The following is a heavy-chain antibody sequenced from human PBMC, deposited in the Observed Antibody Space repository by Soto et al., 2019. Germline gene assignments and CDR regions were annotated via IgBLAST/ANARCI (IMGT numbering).Heavy chain of an antibody. V-gene: IGHV1-69*13. Sequence: ASVKVSCKASGGTFSSYAISWVRQAPGQGLEWMGGIIPIFGTANYAQKFQGRVTITADESTSTAYMELSSLRSEDTAVYYCATALVDTAMVSWFDPWGQGTLVTVSS. J-gene: IGHJ5*02. D-gene: IGHD5-18*01. CDR3: ATALVDTAMVSWFDP. CDR2: IIPIFGTA. CDR1: GGTFSSYA.